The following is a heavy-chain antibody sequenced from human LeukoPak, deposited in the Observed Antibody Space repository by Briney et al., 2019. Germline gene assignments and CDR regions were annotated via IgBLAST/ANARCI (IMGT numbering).Heavy chain of an antibody. CDR2: IRSKDNNGAT. V-gene: IGHV3-73*01. CDR3: ARRDTSGYYYFDY. Sequence: GGSLRLSCAASGFTFSGSVIHWVRQASGKGLEWVGRIRSKDNNGATAYAASVKGRFTISRDDSKNTAYLQMNSLKTEDTAMYYCARRDTSGYYYFDYWGQGTLVTVSS. D-gene: IGHD3-22*01. J-gene: IGHJ4*02. CDR1: GFTFSGSV.